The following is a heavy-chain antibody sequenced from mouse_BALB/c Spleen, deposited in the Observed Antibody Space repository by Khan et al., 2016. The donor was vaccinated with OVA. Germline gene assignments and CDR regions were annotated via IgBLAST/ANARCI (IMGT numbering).Heavy chain of an antibody. CDR3: ARDEYYGYWYFDV. CDR1: GISITTRNYR. CDR2: IYYSGII. V-gene: IGHV3-5*02. Sequence: EVQLQESGPGLVKPSQTVSLTCTVTGISITTRNYRWSWIRQFPGNKLEWIGYIYYSGIITYNPFLTSRATITRDTSKNQFFLEMNSLTAEVTATYYCARDEYYGYWYFDVWGAGTTVTVSS. J-gene: IGHJ1*01. D-gene: IGHD1-1*01.